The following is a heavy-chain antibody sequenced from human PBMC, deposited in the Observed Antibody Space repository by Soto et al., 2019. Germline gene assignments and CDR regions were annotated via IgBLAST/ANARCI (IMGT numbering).Heavy chain of an antibody. CDR1: GGSFSGYY. D-gene: IGHD4-17*01. J-gene: IGHJ4*02. Sequence: QVQLQQWGAGLLKPSETLSLTCAVYGGSFSGYYWSWIRQPPGKGLEWIGEINHSGRTNYNPSLMSRVTISVDTSKKQFSLQRSSVTAADRAVYYCAREYGDYGVIDYWGQGTLVTVSS. CDR3: AREYGDYGVIDY. CDR2: INHSGRT. V-gene: IGHV4-34*01.